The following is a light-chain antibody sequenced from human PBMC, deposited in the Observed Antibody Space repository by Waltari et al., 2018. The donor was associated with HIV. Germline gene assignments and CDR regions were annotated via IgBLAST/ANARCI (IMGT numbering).Light chain of an antibody. J-gene: IGKJ1*01. CDR1: LSITSKNTNY. Sequence: DIVITQSPDSVAVSLGERSTLPCKSSLSITSKNTNYLAWFQQIPGQPPKLLIHGASARDSGVPDRFRGSGSGTYFTLSISSLQAEDVATYFCQQYYSTPRTFGQGTKVEIK. CDR2: GAS. V-gene: IGKV4-1*01. CDR3: QQYYSTPRT.